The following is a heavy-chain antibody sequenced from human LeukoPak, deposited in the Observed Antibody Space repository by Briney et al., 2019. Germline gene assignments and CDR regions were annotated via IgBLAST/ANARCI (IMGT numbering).Heavy chain of an antibody. J-gene: IGHJ4*01. CDR2: VNPSGGST. CDR1: GYTFTSYY. D-gene: IGHD3-10*01. Sequence: ASVKVSCKASGYTFTSYYMHWVRQAPGQGLEWMGIVNPSGGSTSYAQKFQGRVTMTRDTSTSTVYMELSSLRSEDTAVDYCARAGWLETGSDEKLYDYWGHRTLVTVSS. V-gene: IGHV1-46*01. CDR3: ARAGWLETGSDEKLYDY.